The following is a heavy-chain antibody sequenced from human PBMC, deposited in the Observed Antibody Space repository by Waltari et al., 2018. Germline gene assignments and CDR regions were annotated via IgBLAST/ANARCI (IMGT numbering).Heavy chain of an antibody. J-gene: IGHJ2*01. CDR1: GFTFNSYA. Sequence: QVQLAESGGGVVQPGRSLSISCAASGFTFNSYAMQWVRQAPGKGLEWVAVLSYDGSNIHYVDSVKGRFTVSRDNSKNTLYLQMNSLRAEDTALYYCARETIRGYDFVGRFDLWGRGTLVTVSS. V-gene: IGHV3-30*04. CDR2: LSYDGSNI. CDR3: ARETIRGYDFVGRFDL. D-gene: IGHD5-12*01.